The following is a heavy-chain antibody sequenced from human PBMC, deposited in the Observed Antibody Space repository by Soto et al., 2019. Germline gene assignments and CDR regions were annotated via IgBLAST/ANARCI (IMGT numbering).Heavy chain of an antibody. CDR3: ARSGYSYGPNPLLY. CDR2: IYYSGST. V-gene: IGHV4-31*03. Sequence: SETLSLTCSVSGSSISTGGYSWSWIRQHPGKGLEWIGYIYYSGSTYYNPSLKSRVTISVDTSKNQFSLKLSSVTAADTAVYYCARSGYSYGPNPLLYWGQG. CDR1: GSSISTGGYS. J-gene: IGHJ4*02. D-gene: IGHD5-18*01.